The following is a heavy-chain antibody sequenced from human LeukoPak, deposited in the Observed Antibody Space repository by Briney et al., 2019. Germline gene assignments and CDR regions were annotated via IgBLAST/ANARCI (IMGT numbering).Heavy chain of an antibody. CDR1: GFIFNSYG. Sequence: GGSLRLSCAASGFIFNSYGMHWVRQAPGKGLELVANIKQDRSEKYYVDSVKGRFTISRDNAKNSLYLQMNSLRAEDTAVYYCARLREIPVFGVVTKSTSYFDYWGQGTLVTVSS. J-gene: IGHJ4*02. CDR2: IKQDRSEK. D-gene: IGHD3-3*01. CDR3: ARLREIPVFGVVTKSTSYFDY. V-gene: IGHV3-7*01.